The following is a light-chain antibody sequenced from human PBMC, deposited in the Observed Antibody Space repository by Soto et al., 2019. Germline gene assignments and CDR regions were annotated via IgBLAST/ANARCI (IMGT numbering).Light chain of an antibody. J-gene: IGKJ1*01. CDR3: HLYGASPPT. CDR1: QSVSSSD. Sequence: EVVLTQSPVNLSLSPGERATLSCRASQSVSSSDLAWYQQKPGQAPRPLISGASGRATGIPDRFSASGSGTDFTLTISRLEPEDSAVFYCHLYGASPPTFGQGTKVDIK. V-gene: IGKV3-20*01. CDR2: GAS.